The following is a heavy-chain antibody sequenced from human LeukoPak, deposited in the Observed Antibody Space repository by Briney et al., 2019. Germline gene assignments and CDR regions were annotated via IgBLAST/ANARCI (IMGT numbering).Heavy chain of an antibody. CDR2: IIPISGTA. Sequence: SVKVSCKASGGTFSSYAISWVRQAPGQGLEWMGGIIPISGTANYAQKFQGRVTITADESTSTAYMELSSLRSEDTAVYYCARQYSSGWYYFDYWGQGTLVTVSS. CDR1: GGTFSSYA. J-gene: IGHJ4*02. V-gene: IGHV1-69*13. D-gene: IGHD6-19*01. CDR3: ARQYSSGWYYFDY.